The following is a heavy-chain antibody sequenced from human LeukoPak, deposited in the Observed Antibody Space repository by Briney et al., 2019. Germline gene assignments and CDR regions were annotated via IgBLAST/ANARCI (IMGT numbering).Heavy chain of an antibody. CDR3: ASFTGDNWYFDL. J-gene: IGHJ2*01. D-gene: IGHD7-27*01. V-gene: IGHV4-59*01. Sequence: SETLSLTCAVYGGSFSGYYWNWIRQPPGKGLEWIGYIYYSGSTNYNPSLKSRVTISVDTSKNQFSLKLSSVTAADTAVYYCASFTGDNWYFDLWGRGTLVTVSS. CDR1: GGSFSGYY. CDR2: IYYSGST.